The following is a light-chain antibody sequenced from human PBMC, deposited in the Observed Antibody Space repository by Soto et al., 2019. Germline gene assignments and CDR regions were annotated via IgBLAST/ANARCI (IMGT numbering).Light chain of an antibody. J-gene: IGKJ4*01. Sequence: DIQMTQSPSTLSASVGDTVTITCRASQTISRWLAWHQQRPGQAPRLLIFGASNRATGVPDRFTGSASGTDFTLTISRLQPEDFALYFCQQYASSPVTFGGGTKVDIK. CDR3: QQYASSPVT. CDR1: QTISRW. CDR2: GAS. V-gene: IGKV1-5*01.